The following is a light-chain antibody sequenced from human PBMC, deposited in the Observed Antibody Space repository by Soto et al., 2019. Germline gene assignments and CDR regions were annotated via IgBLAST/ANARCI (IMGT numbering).Light chain of an antibody. CDR2: GAS. CDR3: QQYGSSPGGT. Sequence: EIVLTQSPGTLSLSPGERATISCRASQSVSSSYLAWYQQKPGQAPRLLIYGASSRATGIPDRFSGSGSGTDFTLTISRLEPEDFAVYYCQQYGSSPGGTFGQGTKV. CDR1: QSVSSSY. J-gene: IGKJ1*01. V-gene: IGKV3-20*01.